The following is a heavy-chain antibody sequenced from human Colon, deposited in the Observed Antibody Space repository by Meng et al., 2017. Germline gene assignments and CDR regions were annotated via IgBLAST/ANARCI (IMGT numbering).Heavy chain of an antibody. D-gene: IGHD3-10*01. J-gene: IGHJ4*02. CDR3: GRSGNYRVDY. CDR1: GFSISSGYC. V-gene: IGHV4-38-2*02. Sequence: GSLRLSCNVSGFSISSGYCWGWIRQPPGKGLEWIGSICHSGSTSNNPSLKRRVTMSLDRSKNQFSLRLSSLTAADTAVYYCGRSGNYRVDYWGQGSLVTVSS. CDR2: ICHSGST.